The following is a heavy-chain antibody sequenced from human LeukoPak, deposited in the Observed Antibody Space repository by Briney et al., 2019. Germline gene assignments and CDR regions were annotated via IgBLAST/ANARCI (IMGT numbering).Heavy chain of an antibody. CDR1: GFTFSSYG. CDR2: ISYDGSNK. J-gene: IGHJ4*02. Sequence: PGGSLRLSCAASGFTFSSYGMHWVRQAPGKGLEWVAVISYDGSNKYYADSVKGRFTISRDNSKNTLYLQMNSLRAEDTAVHYCAKARTIFGESLDYWGQGTLVTVSS. D-gene: IGHD3-3*01. CDR3: AKARTIFGESLDY. V-gene: IGHV3-30*18.